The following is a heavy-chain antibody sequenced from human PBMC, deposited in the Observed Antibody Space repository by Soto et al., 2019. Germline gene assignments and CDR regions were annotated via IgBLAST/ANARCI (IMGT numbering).Heavy chain of an antibody. CDR1: GGSISSSSYY. V-gene: IGHV4-39*01. CDR3: ASMVRKVYYYVMDV. J-gene: IGHJ6*01. D-gene: IGHD3-10*01. CDR2: IYYSGST. Sequence: SETLSLTCTVSGGSISSSSYYWGWIRHPPGKGLEWIGSIYYSGSTYYNPSLKSRVTISVDTSKNQFSLKLSSVTAADTAVYYCASMVRKVYYYVMDVWGQGTTVTVSS.